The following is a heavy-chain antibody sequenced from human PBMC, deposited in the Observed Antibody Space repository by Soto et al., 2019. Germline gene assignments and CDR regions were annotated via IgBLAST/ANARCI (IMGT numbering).Heavy chain of an antibody. D-gene: IGHD3-22*01. CDR1: GFTFSSYG. CDR2: IWYDGSNK. Sequence: GGSLRLSCAASGFTFSSYGMHWVRQAPGKGLEWVAVIWYDGSNKYYADSVKGRFTISRDNSKNTLYLQMNSLRAEDTAVYYCARDARPVGPYYYDSSGYLDYWGQATLVTVSS. J-gene: IGHJ4*02. V-gene: IGHV3-33*01. CDR3: ARDARPVGPYYYDSSGYLDY.